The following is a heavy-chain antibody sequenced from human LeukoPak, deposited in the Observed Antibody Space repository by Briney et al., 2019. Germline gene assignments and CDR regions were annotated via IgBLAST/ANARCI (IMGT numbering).Heavy chain of an antibody. J-gene: IGHJ4*02. CDR3: TSQLQLLTFFDY. V-gene: IGHV3-49*04. D-gene: IGHD6-13*01. Sequence: GGSLRVSCTASGFTFGDYAMSWVRQAPGKGLEWVGFIRSEAYGGTTQYAASVKGRFTISRDDSKSIAYLQMNSLKTEDTAVYYCTSQLQLLTFFDYWGQGTLVTVSS. CDR1: GFTFGDYA. CDR2: IRSEAYGGTT.